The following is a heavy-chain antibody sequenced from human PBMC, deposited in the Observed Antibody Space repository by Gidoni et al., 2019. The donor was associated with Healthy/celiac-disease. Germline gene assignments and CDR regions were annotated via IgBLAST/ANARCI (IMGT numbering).Heavy chain of an antibody. V-gene: IGHV4-39*07. Sequence: QLQLQASGPGLVTPSETLSLTCTVSGGPISSSSYYWGWIRQPPGKGLAWSGSIYYSGSTYYNPSLQSRVTISVDTSQNQFSLKLSSVTAADTAVYYCARDEVVTAIGVVDYWGQGTLVTVSS. CDR3: ARDEVVTAIGVVDY. CDR2: IYYSGST. D-gene: IGHD2-21*02. J-gene: IGHJ4*02. CDR1: GGPISSSSYY.